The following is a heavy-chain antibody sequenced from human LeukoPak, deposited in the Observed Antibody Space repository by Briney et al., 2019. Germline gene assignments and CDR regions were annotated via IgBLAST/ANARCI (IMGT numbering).Heavy chain of an antibody. Sequence: GGSLRLSCAASGFIFNNAWMTWVRQAPGKGLEWVAVMSYDGTNKYYADSVKGRFTISRDNSKNTVYLQMNSLRAEDTAVYYCAKDFKDTMVRGVRYNYGMDIWGQGTTVTVSS. CDR3: AKDFKDTMVRGVRYNYGMDI. CDR1: GFIFNNAW. J-gene: IGHJ6*02. D-gene: IGHD3-10*01. V-gene: IGHV3-30*18. CDR2: MSYDGTNK.